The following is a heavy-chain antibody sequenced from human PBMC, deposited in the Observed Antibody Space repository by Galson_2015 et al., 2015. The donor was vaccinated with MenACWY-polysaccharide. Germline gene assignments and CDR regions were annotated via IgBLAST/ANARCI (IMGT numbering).Heavy chain of an antibody. CDR2: INAGNGNT. CDR1: GYTFTSYA. V-gene: IGHV1-3*01. J-gene: IGHJ4*02. Sequence: SCKASGYTFTSYAMHWVRQAPGQRLEWMGWINAGNGNTKYSQKFQGRVAITRDTSASTAYMELSSLRSEDTAVYYYAREWRGSFDYWGQGTLVTVSS. CDR3: AREWRGSFDY. D-gene: IGHD3-16*01.